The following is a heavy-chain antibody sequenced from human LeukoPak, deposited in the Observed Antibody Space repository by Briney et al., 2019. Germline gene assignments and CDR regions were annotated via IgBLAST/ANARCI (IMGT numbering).Heavy chain of an antibody. CDR3: ARENVVQLWFGELFP. V-gene: IGHV1-18*01. D-gene: IGHD3-10*01. CDR2: ISAYNGNT. CDR1: GYTFTSYG. Sequence: ASVKVSCKASGYTFTSYGISWVRQAPGQGLEWMGWISAYNGNTNYAQKLQGRVTMTTDTSTSTAYMELRSLRSDDTAVYYCARENVVQLWFGELFPWGQGTLVTVSS. J-gene: IGHJ5*02.